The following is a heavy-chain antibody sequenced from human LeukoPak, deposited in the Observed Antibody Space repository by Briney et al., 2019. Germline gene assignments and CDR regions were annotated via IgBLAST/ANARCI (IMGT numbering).Heavy chain of an antibody. J-gene: IGHJ4*02. CDR1: GGSISSGSYY. V-gene: IGHV4-61*02. CDR3: ARGGELSNDY. CDR2: IYTSGST. D-gene: IGHD1-26*01. Sequence: PSETLSLTCTVSGGSISSGSYYWSWIRQPAGKGLEWIGRIYTSGSTNYNPSLKSRVTISVDTSKNQFSLKLSSVTAADTAVYYCARGGELSNDYWGQGTLVTVPS.